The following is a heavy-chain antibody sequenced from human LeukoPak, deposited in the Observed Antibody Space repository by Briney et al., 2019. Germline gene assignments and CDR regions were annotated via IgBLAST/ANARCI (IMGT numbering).Heavy chain of an antibody. CDR2: ISSSSSYI. D-gene: IGHD3-3*01. Sequence: GGSLRLSCAASGFIFSSYSMKLVRQAPGKGLEWVSSISSSSSYIYYADSVKSRFTISRDNAKNSLYLQMNSLRAEDTAVYYDAGDKGIYDFWSGYYGYWGQGTLVTVSS. CDR1: GFIFSSYS. CDR3: AGDKGIYDFWSGYYGY. J-gene: IGHJ4*02. V-gene: IGHV3-21*01.